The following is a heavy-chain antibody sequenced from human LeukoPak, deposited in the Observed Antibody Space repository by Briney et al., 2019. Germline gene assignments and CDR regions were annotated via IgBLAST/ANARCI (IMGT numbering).Heavy chain of an antibody. CDR3: ARGGGILTGYYDY. CDR1: GYSIRSGYY. Sequence: SETLSLTFTVSGYSIRSGYYWGWIRQPPGKGLEWIGSIYQSGSTYYNPSLKSRVTISVDTSKNQFSLKLNSVTAADTAVYYCARGGGILTGYYDYWGQGTLVTVSS. V-gene: IGHV4-38-2*02. D-gene: IGHD3-9*01. J-gene: IGHJ4*02. CDR2: IYQSGST.